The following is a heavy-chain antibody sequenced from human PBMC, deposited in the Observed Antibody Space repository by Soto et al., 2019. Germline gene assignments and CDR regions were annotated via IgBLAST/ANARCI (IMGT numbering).Heavy chain of an antibody. CDR2: ISGSGGST. CDR1: GFTFSRYA. D-gene: IGHD1-26*01. CDR3: AKFVKEATKGPNWFDL. V-gene: IGHV3-23*01. Sequence: PGGSLRLSCAASGFTFSRYAVSWFRQPPGKGLEWVSAISGSGGSTYYADSMKSRFTISRDNSKNTLYRQMNTLRAEDMAVYYCAKFVKEATKGPNWFDLWGQGTLVTV. J-gene: IGHJ5*02.